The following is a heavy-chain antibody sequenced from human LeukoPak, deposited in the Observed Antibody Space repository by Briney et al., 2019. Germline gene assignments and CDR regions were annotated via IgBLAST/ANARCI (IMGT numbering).Heavy chain of an antibody. Sequence: GGSLRLSCVVSGFTFSSHAMSWVRQAPGKGLEWVSAISGSGGSTFYADSVEGRFTVSRDNSKNTLYVQMNSLRTDDTAVYYCAKLPDCSGGSCTSGDYWGQGTLVTVSS. CDR1: GFTFSSHA. CDR2: ISGSGGST. V-gene: IGHV3-23*01. CDR3: AKLPDCSGGSCTSGDY. J-gene: IGHJ4*02. D-gene: IGHD2-15*01.